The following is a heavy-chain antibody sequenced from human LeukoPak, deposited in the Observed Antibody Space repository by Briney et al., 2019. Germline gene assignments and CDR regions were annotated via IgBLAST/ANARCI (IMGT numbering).Heavy chain of an antibody. J-gene: IGHJ6*02. CDR2: INNDGRTT. D-gene: IGHD4-11*01. Sequence: GGSLRLSCAAPGFTFSSYWMHWVRQAPGKGLVWVSRINNDGRTTTYADSVKGRFTISRDNAKNTLYLQMNILRTEDTAVYYCARVKTGYSNHYYYYGMDVWGQGTTVTVSS. V-gene: IGHV3-74*03. CDR3: ARVKTGYSNHYYYYGMDV. CDR1: GFTFSSYW.